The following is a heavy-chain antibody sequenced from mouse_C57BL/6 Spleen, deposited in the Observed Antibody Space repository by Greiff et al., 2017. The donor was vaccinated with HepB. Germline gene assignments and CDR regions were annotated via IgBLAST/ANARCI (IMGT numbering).Heavy chain of an antibody. D-gene: IGHD1-1*01. CDR1: GYTFTDYE. CDR2: IDPETGGT. V-gene: IGHV1-15*01. CDR3: TREKGSSYDWYFDV. Sequence: QVQLQQSGAELVRPGASVTLSCKASGYTFTDYEMHWVKQTPVHGLEWIGAIDPETGGTAYNQKFKGKAILTADKSSSTAYMELRSLTSEDSAVYYCTREKGSSYDWYFDVWGTGTTVTVSS. J-gene: IGHJ1*03.